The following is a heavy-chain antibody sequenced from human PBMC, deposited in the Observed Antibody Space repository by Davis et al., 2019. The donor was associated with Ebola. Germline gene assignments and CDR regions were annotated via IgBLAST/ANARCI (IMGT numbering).Heavy chain of an antibody. CDR3: ARDGVVPTAIIFDYGMDV. Sequence: ASVKVSCKASGYTFTSYGISWVRQAPGQGLEWMGWISAYNGNTNYAQKLQGRVTMTTDTSTSTAYMELRSLRSDDTAVYYCARDGVVPTAIIFDYGMDVWGQGTTVTVSS. V-gene: IGHV1-18*01. J-gene: IGHJ6*02. CDR1: GYTFTSYG. CDR2: ISAYNGNT. D-gene: IGHD2-2*01.